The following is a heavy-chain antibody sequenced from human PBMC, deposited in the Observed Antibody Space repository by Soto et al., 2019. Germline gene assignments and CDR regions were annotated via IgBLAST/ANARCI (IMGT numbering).Heavy chain of an antibody. Sequence: QVQLVQSGAEVKKPGASVRVSCKASGYTITCCAMHWVRQAPGQRPEWMGWFNAGDGDTKYSQNSKGTFTIIRDTSASTVYMELSSLRPEDTAVYYCARDGEDKAAAAMVYWGQGTLVTVSS. CDR2: FNAGDGDT. V-gene: IGHV1-3*01. CDR3: ARDGEDKAAAAMVY. CDR1: GYTITCCA. J-gene: IGHJ4*02. D-gene: IGHD6-13*01.